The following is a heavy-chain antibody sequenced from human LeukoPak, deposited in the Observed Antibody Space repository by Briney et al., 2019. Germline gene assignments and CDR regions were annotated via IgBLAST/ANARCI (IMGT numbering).Heavy chain of an antibody. CDR2: IYYSGST. D-gene: IGHD3-16*01. CDR1: GGSISSYY. V-gene: IGHV4-59*01. CDR3: ARDLGWFDP. Sequence: SETLSLTCTVSGGSISSYYWSWIRQPPGKGLEWIGYIYYSGSTNYNPSLKSRVTISVDTSKNQFSLKLSSVTAADTAVYYCARDLGWFDPWGQGTLVTVSS. J-gene: IGHJ5*02.